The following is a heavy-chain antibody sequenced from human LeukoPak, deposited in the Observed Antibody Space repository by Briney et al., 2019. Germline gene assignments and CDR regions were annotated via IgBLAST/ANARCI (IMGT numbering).Heavy chain of an antibody. J-gene: IGHJ4*02. CDR2: IYIGGST. CDR3: ARDRGTWNDDGFDY. Sequence: SETLSLTCTVSGGSISSYYWSWIRQPAGKGLEWIWRIYIGGSTNYNPSLKSRVTMSVDTSKNQFSLKLSSVTAADTAVYYCARDRGTWNDDGFDYWGQGTLVTVSS. CDR1: GGSISSYY. V-gene: IGHV4-4*07. D-gene: IGHD1-1*01.